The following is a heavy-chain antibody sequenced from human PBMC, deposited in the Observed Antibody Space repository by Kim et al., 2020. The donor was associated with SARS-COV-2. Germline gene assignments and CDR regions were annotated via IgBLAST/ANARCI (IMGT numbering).Heavy chain of an antibody. CDR3: TREGDYYGMDV. CDR2: IRSKVNNYAT. Sequence: GVSLKLSCVASGFTFSGAGMHWVRQASGKGLEWVGRIRSKVNNYATAYPASVKGRFTISRDDSKNMAYLQISGLKTEDTAVYYCTREGDYYGMDVWGQGTTVTVSS. J-gene: IGHJ6*02. V-gene: IGHV3-73*01. CDR1: GFTFSGAG.